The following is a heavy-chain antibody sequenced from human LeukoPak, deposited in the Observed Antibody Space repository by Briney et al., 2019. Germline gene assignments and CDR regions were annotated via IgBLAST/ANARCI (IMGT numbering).Heavy chain of an antibody. J-gene: IGHJ4*02. CDR3: ARAGRFLEWLPDPIDY. V-gene: IGHV3-21*01. Sequence: GGSLRLSCAASGFTFSSYAMSWVRQAPGKGLEWVSSISSSSTYIYYADSVKGRFTISRDNAKNSLYLQMNSLRVEDTAVFYCARAGRFLEWLPDPIDYWGQGTLVSVSS. CDR1: GFTFSSYA. D-gene: IGHD3-3*01. CDR2: ISSSSTYI.